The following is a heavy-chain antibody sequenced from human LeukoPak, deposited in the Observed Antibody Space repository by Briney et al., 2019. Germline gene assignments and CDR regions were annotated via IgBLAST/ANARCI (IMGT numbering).Heavy chain of an antibody. CDR2: IIPIFGTA. V-gene: IGHV1-69*05. J-gene: IGHJ5*02. Sequence: SVKVSCKASGGTFSSYAISWVRQAPGQGLEWMGGIIPIFGTANYAQKFQGRVTITTDGSTSTAYMELSSLRSEDTAVYYCARDHHYDSYLSDWFDPWGQGTLVTVSS. D-gene: IGHD3-22*01. CDR3: ARDHHYDSYLSDWFDP. CDR1: GGTFSSYA.